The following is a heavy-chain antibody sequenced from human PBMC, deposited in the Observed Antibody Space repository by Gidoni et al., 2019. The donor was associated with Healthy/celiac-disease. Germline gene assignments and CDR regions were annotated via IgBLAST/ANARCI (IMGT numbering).Heavy chain of an antibody. Sequence: QVQLQESGPGLVKPSETLSLTCTVSGGPISSYYWSWIRQPPGKGLEWIGYIYYSGSTKYNPSLKSRVTISVDTSKNQFSLKLSSVTAADTAVYYCARDSYSSGRFVWYFDLWGRGTLVTVSS. CDR2: IYYSGST. CDR3: ARDSYSSGRFVWYFDL. CDR1: GGPISSYY. D-gene: IGHD6-19*01. J-gene: IGHJ2*01. V-gene: IGHV4-59*01.